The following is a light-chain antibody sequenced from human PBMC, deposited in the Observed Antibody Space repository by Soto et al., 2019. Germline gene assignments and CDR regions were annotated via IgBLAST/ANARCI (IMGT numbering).Light chain of an antibody. Sequence: EIVLTQSPDTLSLSPGERATHSCRASQSVSSNFFAWYQQKPGQAPRLLIHGVSSRATGTPDRFSGSGSETDFTLTISRLEPEDFAIYYCQQYGASPRTFGQGTKLEIK. J-gene: IGKJ2*01. CDR3: QQYGASPRT. CDR1: QSVSSNF. CDR2: GVS. V-gene: IGKV3-20*01.